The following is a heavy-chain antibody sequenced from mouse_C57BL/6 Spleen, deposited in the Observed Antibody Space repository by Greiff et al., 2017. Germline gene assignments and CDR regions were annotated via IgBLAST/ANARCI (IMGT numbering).Heavy chain of an antibody. CDR2: INPNNGGT. CDR3: ARAGTTVPECAMDY. J-gene: IGHJ4*01. CDR1: GYTFTDYN. Sequence: EVQLQQSGPELVKPGASVKMSCKASGYTFTDYNMHWVKQSHGKSLEWIGYINPNNGGTSYNQKFKGKATLTVNKSSSTAYMELRSLTSEDSAVYYCARAGTTVPECAMDYWGQGTSVTVSS. V-gene: IGHV1-22*01. D-gene: IGHD1-1*01.